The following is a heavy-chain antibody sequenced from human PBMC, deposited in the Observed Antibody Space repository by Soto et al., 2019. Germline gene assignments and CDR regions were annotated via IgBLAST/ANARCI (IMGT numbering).Heavy chain of an antibody. CDR2: IYTDGSST. V-gene: IGHV3-74*02. D-gene: IGHD5-18*01. CDR1: GFTFSSYA. J-gene: IGHJ4*02. CDR3: ATLNSFGSDY. Sequence: EVQLLESGGGLVQPGGSLRLSCAASGFTFSSYAMSWVRQAPGKGLEWVSCIYTDGSSTTYADSVKGRFTISRDNAKSTLYLQMNSLRAEDTAVYYCATLNSFGSDYWGQGTLVTVSS.